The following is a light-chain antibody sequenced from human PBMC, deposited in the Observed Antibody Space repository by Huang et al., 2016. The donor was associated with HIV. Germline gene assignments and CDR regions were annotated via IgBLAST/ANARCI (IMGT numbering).Light chain of an antibody. CDR2: DVS. V-gene: IGKV3-11*01. J-gene: IGKJ5*01. CDR1: QDVGSH. Sequence: EIVVTQSPATVSLSPGERATLSCWASQDVGSHLAWYQQKPGQPPRRLIYDVSTRATGIPDRFRGSVSGTYFPLTGSSLEPEDFAVYYCQQRSGWPPTFGQGTRLEIK. CDR3: QQRSGWPPT.